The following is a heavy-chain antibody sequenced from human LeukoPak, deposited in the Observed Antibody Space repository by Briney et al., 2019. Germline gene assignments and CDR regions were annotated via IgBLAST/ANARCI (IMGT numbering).Heavy chain of an antibody. Sequence: ASAKVSCKASGYTFTSYYMHWVRQAPGQGLEWMGIINPSGGSTSYAQKFQGRVTMTRDTSTSTVYMELSSLRPEDTAVYYCARDGHYYDSRTIFDYWGQGTLVTVSS. V-gene: IGHV1-46*01. J-gene: IGHJ4*02. CDR3: ARDGHYYDSRTIFDY. CDR2: INPSGGST. CDR1: GYTFTSYY. D-gene: IGHD3-22*01.